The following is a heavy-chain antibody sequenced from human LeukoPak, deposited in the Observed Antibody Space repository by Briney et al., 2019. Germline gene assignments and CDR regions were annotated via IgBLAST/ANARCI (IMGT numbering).Heavy chain of an antibody. CDR3: ARGRSNYYGMDV. CDR1: DGSINSYY. CDR2: IYYNGNT. D-gene: IGHD1-26*01. V-gene: IGHV4-59*01. Sequence: SETLSLTCCVSDGSINSYYWNWIRRPPGKGLEWLGYIYYNGNTNYSPSLKSRVTMSVDTSKNLFSLKVSSVTAADTAVYYCARGRSNYYGMDVWGQGTTVTVSS. J-gene: IGHJ6*02.